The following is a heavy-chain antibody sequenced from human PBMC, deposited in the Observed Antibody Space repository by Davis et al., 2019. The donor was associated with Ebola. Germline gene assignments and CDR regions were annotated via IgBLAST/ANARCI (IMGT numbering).Heavy chain of an antibody. V-gene: IGHV4-39*01. CDR3: ARLGIAVAGTGDYYGMDV. CDR1: GGSISSSSYY. Sequence: GSLRLSCTVSGGSISSSSYYWGWIRQPPGKGLEWIGSIYYSGSTYYNPSLKSRVTISVDTSKNQFSLKLSSVTAADTAVYYCARLGIAVAGTGDYYGMDVWGQGTTVTVSS. J-gene: IGHJ6*02. D-gene: IGHD6-19*01. CDR2: IYYSGST.